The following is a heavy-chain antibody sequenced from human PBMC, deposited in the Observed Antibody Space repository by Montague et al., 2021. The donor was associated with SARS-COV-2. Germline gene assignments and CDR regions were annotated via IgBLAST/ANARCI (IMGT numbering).Heavy chain of an antibody. CDR2: LYFSGSAT. V-gene: IGHV4-59*02. CDR3: ARDQGLRGWFDP. CDR1: GGSVSTYY. J-gene: IGHJ5*02. Sequence: SETLSLTYTVSGGSVSTYYWSWLRQPPGKGLEWIGFLYFSGSATTYNPSLKSRVTISIDTSKNQFSLNLSSVTAADTAVYFCARDQGLRGWFDPWGQGTLVAVSS.